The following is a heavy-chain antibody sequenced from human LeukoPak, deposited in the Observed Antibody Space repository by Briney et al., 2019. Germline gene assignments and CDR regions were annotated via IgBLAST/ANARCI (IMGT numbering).Heavy chain of an antibody. CDR3: ARPARGFGGSNWFDP. Sequence: DPPETLSLTCAVYGGSFSGYYWSWIRQPPGKGLEWIGEVSHSGSTNYNPSLKSRVTISVDTSKNQFSLKLSSVTAADTAVHYCARPARGFGGSNWFDPWGQGTLVTVSS. V-gene: IGHV4-34*01. CDR1: GGSFSGYY. CDR2: VSHSGST. D-gene: IGHD3-10*01. J-gene: IGHJ5*02.